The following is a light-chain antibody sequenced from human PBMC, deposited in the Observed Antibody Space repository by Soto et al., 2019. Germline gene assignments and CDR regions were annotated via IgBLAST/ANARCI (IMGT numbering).Light chain of an antibody. CDR1: QSVSSN. V-gene: IGKV3-15*01. CDR3: QKFDKWPPST. CDR2: DAS. J-gene: IGKJ1*01. Sequence: EIVITQAPAPLSVSPGERATPSCRARQSVSSNNLAWYQQKPGQAPRLLIYDASNRATGIPDRFSGSGSGTEFTLTISGLQSEDFAIYYCQKFDKWPPSTFGQGTKVDI.